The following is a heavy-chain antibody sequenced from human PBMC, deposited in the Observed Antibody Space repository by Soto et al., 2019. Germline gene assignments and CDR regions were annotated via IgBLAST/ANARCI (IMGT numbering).Heavy chain of an antibody. J-gene: IGHJ4*02. CDR2: IWHDGSNE. Sequence: GGSLRLSCAASGFPFNNYAMHWVRQAPGKGLEWVAVIWHDGSNEHYADSVRGRFRIARDNSNNTLYLQMNSLRGEDTALYYCARDDVSMVTTFLDYWGLGTLVTVS. CDR3: ARDDVSMVTTFLDY. V-gene: IGHV3-33*01. CDR1: GFPFNNYA. D-gene: IGHD2-21*02.